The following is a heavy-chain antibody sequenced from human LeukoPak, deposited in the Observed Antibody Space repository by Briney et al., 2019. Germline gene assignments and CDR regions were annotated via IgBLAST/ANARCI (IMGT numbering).Heavy chain of an antibody. CDR3: ARDLSGVTGYTYGRGIDY. CDR2: INWNGGRI. CDR1: GFTFDDYD. V-gene: IGHV3-20*04. D-gene: IGHD5-18*01. Sequence: GGSLRLSCAASGFTFDDYDMSWVRQAPGKGLEWVSNINWNGGRIGYADSVKGRFTISRDNAKNSLYLQMNSLRAEDTAVYYCARDLSGVTGYTYGRGIDYWGQGTLVTVSS. J-gene: IGHJ4*02.